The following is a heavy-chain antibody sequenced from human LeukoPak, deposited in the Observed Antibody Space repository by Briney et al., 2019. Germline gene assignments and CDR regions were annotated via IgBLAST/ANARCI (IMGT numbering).Heavy chain of an antibody. V-gene: IGHV1-46*01. D-gene: IGHD2-2*01. J-gene: IGHJ3*02. CDR3: ARDPGVVPAADHAFDI. Sequence: GASVKVSCKASGYTFTSYYMHWVRQAPGQGLEWMGIINPSGGSTSYAQKFQGRVTMTRDMSTSTAYMELRSLRSDDTAVYYCARDPGVVPAADHAFDIWGQGTMVTVSS. CDR2: INPSGGST. CDR1: GYTFTSYY.